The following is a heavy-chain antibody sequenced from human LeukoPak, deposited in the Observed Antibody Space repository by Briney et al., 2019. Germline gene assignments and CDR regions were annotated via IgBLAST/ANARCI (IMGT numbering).Heavy chain of an antibody. Sequence: GGSLRLSCAASGFTFSTYSMNWFRQAPGKGLEWVGFIRSKAYGGTAEYAASVKGRFTISRDDSENIAYVEMNSLKSEDTAVYYCARDLRAVAHDFDCWGQGTLVTVSS. V-gene: IGHV3-49*03. CDR1: GFTFSTYS. D-gene: IGHD6-19*01. CDR2: IRSKAYGGTA. J-gene: IGHJ4*02. CDR3: ARDLRAVAHDFDC.